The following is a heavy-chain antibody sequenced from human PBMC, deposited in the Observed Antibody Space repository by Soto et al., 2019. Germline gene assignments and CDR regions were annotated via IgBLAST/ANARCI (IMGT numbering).Heavy chain of an antibody. J-gene: IGHJ6*02. CDR2: IYPGDSDT. Sequence: PGESLKISCKGSGYSFTSYWIGWVRQMPGKGLEWMGIIYPGDSDTRYSPSFQGQLTISADKSISTAYLQWSSLKASDTAMYYCAGGGVRGVITRTRDYYGMDVWGQGTTVTVSS. V-gene: IGHV5-51*01. CDR1: GYSFTSYW. CDR3: AGGGVRGVITRTRDYYGMDV. D-gene: IGHD3-10*01.